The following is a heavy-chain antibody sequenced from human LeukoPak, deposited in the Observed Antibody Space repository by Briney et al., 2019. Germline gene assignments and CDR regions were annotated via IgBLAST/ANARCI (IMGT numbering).Heavy chain of an antibody. J-gene: IGHJ4*02. D-gene: IGHD2-8*01. CDR3: AREMVYPLGPGTVYYFDY. V-gene: IGHV3-21*01. CDR1: GFTFSSYS. CDR2: ISSSSSHI. Sequence: GSLRLSCAASGFTFSSYSMNWVRQAPGKGLEWVSSISSSSSHIYYADSVKGRFTISRDNAKNSLYLQMNSLRAEDTAVYYCAREMVYPLGPGTVYYFDYWGQGTLVTVSS.